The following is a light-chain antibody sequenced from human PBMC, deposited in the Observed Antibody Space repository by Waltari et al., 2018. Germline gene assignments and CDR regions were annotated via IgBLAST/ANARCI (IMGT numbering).Light chain of an antibody. J-gene: IGLJ2*01. Sequence: QSALTQPASVSGSPGQSITISCTGTSSDVGAYNYVSWYQPHPGKVPKLIIYDVSHRPSGVSYRLSGSKSEKTASLTISGLQAEDEADYYCVSYTTSGTMIFGGGTKLTVL. CDR3: VSYTTSGTMI. CDR1: SSDVGAYNY. V-gene: IGLV2-14*03. CDR2: DVS.